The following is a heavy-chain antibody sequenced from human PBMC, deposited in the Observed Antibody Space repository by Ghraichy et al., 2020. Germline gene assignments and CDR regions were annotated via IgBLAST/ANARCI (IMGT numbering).Heavy chain of an antibody. D-gene: IGHD6-19*01. CDR3: AKASGPGAAVAGYYFDY. J-gene: IGHJ4*02. V-gene: IGHV3-23*01. CDR2: ISGSGGST. Sequence: LSLTCAASGFTFSSYAMSWVRQAPGKGLEWVSAISGSGGSTYYADSVKGRFTISRDNSKNTLYLQMNSLRAEDTAVYYCAKASGPGAAVAGYYFDYCGQGSLVAVSS. CDR1: GFTFSSYA.